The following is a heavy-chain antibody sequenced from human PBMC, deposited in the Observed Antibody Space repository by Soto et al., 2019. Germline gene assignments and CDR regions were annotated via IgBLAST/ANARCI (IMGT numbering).Heavy chain of an antibody. CDR1: GGSISSYY. CDR2: IYYSGST. Sequence: SETLSLTCTVSGGSISSYYWSWIRQPPGKGLEWIGYIYYSGSTNYNPSLKSRVTISVDTSKNQFSLKLSSVTAADTAVYYCARGGSSSSVGDDHYYYYGMDGWGQGNTVTVSS. CDR3: ARGGSSSSVGDDHYYYYGMDG. J-gene: IGHJ6*02. D-gene: IGHD6-13*01. V-gene: IGHV4-59*01.